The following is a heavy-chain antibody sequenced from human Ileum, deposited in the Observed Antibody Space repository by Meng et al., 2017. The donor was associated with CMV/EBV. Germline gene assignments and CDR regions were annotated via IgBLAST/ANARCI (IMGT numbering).Heavy chain of an antibody. CDR2: IYYSGST. Sequence: SGGSVKSGSYYWSWIRQPPGKGLEWIGYIYYSGSTNYNPSLKNRVTISIDTSKNQFSLKLTSVTAADTAVYYCARVSYSNFLYYFDYWGQGTLVTVSS. V-gene: IGHV4-61*01. J-gene: IGHJ4*02. D-gene: IGHD2/OR15-2a*01. CDR1: GGSVKSGSYY. CDR3: ARVSYSNFLYYFDY.